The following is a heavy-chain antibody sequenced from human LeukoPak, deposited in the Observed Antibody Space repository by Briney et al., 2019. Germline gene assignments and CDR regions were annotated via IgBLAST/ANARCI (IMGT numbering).Heavy chain of an antibody. J-gene: IGHJ4*02. D-gene: IGHD3-10*01. V-gene: IGHV1-2*02. CDR2: INPNSGGT. CDR3: AREMVRGVMRQRLGY. Sequence: ASVKVSCKVSGYTLTELSMHWVRQAPGKGLEWMGWINPNSGGTNYAQKFQGRVTMTRDTSISTAYMELSRLRSDDTAVYYCAREMVRGVMRQRLGYWGQGTLVTVSS. CDR1: GYTLTELS.